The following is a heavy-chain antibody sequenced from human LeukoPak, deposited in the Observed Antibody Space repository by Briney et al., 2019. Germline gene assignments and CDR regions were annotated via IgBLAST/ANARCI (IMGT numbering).Heavy chain of an antibody. CDR1: GGSISSSSYY. Sequence: SETLSLTCTVSGGSISSSSYYWGWIRQPPGKGLEWIGSIYYSGSTYYNPSLKSRVTISVDTSKNQFSLKLSSVTAADTAVYYCARVDGDTAMVFDYWGQGTLVTVSS. J-gene: IGHJ4*02. V-gene: IGHV4-39*07. CDR2: IYYSGST. D-gene: IGHD5-18*01. CDR3: ARVDGDTAMVFDY.